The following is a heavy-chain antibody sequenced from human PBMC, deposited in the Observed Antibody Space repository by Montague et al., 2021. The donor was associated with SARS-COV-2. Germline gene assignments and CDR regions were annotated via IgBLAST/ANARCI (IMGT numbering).Heavy chain of an antibody. CDR3: ARGGRAYCSGGSCYFVFDY. Sequence: TLSLTCTVSGDSISSSAYYWSWIRQHPGKGLEWIGYIYYTGSSYYXPTLRSRLTISVDTSKNQFSLKLNSVTAAETAVYYCARGGRAYCSGGSCYFVFDYWGQGTLVTVS. V-gene: IGHV4-31*03. J-gene: IGHJ4*02. CDR2: IYYTGSS. D-gene: IGHD2-15*01. CDR1: GDSISSSAYY.